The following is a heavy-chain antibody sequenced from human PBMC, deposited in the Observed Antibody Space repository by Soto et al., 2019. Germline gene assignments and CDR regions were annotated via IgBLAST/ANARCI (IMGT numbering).Heavy chain of an antibody. CDR1: GFTFSSYW. Sequence: GGSLRLSCAASGFTFSSYWMSWVRQAPGKGLEWVANIKQDGNDKYYVDSVKGRFTISRDNAKNSLYLQMNSLRAEDTAVYYCARRGYGSRWPNVYMDVWGKGTTVTVSS. CDR2: IKQDGNDK. J-gene: IGHJ6*03. CDR3: ARRGYGSRWPNVYMDV. V-gene: IGHV3-7*05. D-gene: IGHD6-13*01.